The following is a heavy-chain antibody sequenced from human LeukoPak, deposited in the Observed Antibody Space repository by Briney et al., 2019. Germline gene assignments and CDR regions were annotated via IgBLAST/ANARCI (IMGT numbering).Heavy chain of an antibody. CDR1: GGSISSSSYY. J-gene: IGHJ5*02. CDR2: IYYSGST. D-gene: IGHD2-2*02. CDR3: AMGIVVVPAAIFRFDP. Sequence: SETLSLTCTVSGGSISSSSYYWGWIRQPPGKGLEWIGSIYYSGSTYYNPSLKSRVTISVDTSKNQFSLKLSSVTAADTAVYYCAMGIVVVPAAIFRFDPWGQGTLVTFSS. V-gene: IGHV4-39*01.